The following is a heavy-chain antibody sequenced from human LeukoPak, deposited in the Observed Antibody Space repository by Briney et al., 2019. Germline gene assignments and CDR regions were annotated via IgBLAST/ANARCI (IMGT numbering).Heavy chain of an antibody. V-gene: IGHV4-59*01. J-gene: IGHJ6*03. CDR1: GGSISSYY. CDR3: ARARAYYVFWGGWGGGGGYYYYYYMDV. CDR2: IYYSGST. Sequence: SETLSLTCTVSGGSISSYYWSWIRQPPGKGLEWIGYIYYSGSTNYNPSLKSRVTISVDTSKNQFSLKLSSVTAAATAVYYCARARAYYVFWGGWGGGGGYYYYYYMDVWGKGTTVTVSS. D-gene: IGHD3-3*01.